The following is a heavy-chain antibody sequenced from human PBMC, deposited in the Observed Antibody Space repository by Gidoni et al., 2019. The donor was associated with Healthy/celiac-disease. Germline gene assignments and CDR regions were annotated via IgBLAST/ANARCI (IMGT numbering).Heavy chain of an antibody. Sequence: QVQLQESGPGLVKPSQTLSPTCTFSGCSISSGGYYCSWIRQHPGKGLEWIGYIYYSGSTYYNPSLKSRVNISVDTAKKQFSLKLSSVTAAETGVYYCASDPTDSRGYYFDYWGQGTLVTVSS. J-gene: IGHJ4*02. CDR2: IYYSGST. D-gene: IGHD3-22*01. V-gene: IGHV4-31*03. CDR3: ASDPTDSRGYYFDY. CDR1: GCSISSGGYY.